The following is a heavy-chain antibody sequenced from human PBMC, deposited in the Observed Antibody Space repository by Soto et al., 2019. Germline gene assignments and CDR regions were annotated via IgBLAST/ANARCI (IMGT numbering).Heavy chain of an antibody. CDR1: GYSFTSYW. V-gene: IGHV5-51*01. J-gene: IGHJ3*02. Sequence: GESLKISCKGSGYSFTSYWIGWVRQMPGKGLEWMGIIYPGDSDNRYSPSFQGQVTISADKSISTAYLQWSSLKASDTAMYYCALAYCGGDCDNNDAFDIWGQGTMVTVSS. CDR3: ALAYCGGDCDNNDAFDI. CDR2: IYPGDSDN. D-gene: IGHD2-21*02.